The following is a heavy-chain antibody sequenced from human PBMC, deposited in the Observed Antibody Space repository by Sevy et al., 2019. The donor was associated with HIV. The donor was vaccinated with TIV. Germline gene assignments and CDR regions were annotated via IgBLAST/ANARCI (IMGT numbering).Heavy chain of an antibody. CDR3: AREGEGSSVYGFDI. V-gene: IGHV3-21*06. J-gene: IGHJ3*02. CDR1: GFTFRSYS. CDR2: ISGSSSYI. Sequence: GGSLRLSCEASGFTFRSYSMNWVRQAPGKGLEWLSSISGSSSYIYYADSVKGRFTISRDNAKNLLYLQMNGLRAEDTALYYCAREGEGSSVYGFDIWGQGTMVTVSS. D-gene: IGHD6-19*01.